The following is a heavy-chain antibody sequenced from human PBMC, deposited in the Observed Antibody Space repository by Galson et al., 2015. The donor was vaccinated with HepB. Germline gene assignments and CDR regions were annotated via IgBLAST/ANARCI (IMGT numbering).Heavy chain of an antibody. V-gene: IGHV3-30*03. CDR3: ASMTTVTTFRGDWFDP. D-gene: IGHD4-17*01. CDR2: VSHDGNFK. J-gene: IGHJ5*02. Sequence: SLRLSCAASGFTFTNYGMHWVRQAPGKGLEWVAVVSHDGNFKDYADSVKGRFTISRDDSKNTLYLQMNSLRAEDTAVYYCASMTTVTTFRGDWFDPWGQGTLVTASS. CDR1: GFTFTNYG.